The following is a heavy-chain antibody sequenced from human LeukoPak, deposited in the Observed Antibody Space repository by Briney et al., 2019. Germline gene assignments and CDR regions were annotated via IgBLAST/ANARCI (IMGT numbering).Heavy chain of an antibody. D-gene: IGHD3-10*02. V-gene: IGHV3-30-3*01. CDR3: ARDRLSHTKFETGGYQSYYFMDA. J-gene: IGHJ6*03. CDR1: GFTFSSYA. CDR2: ISYDGSNK. Sequence: GGSLRLSCAASGFTFSSYAMHWVRQAPGKGLEWVAVISYDGSNKYYADSVKGRFTISRDNSKNTLYLQMNSLRAEDTAVYYCARDRLSHTKFETGGYQSYYFMDAWGKGTTVTVSS.